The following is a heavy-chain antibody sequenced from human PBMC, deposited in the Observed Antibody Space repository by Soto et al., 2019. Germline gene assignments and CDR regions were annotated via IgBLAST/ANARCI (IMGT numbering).Heavy chain of an antibody. CDR2: ISAYNGNT. Sequence: ASVKVSCKASGYTFTSYGISWVRQAPGQGLEWMGWISAYNGNTNYAQKLQGRVTMTTDTSTSTAYMELRSLRSDDTAVYYCASAWRGWYLTDYDSWRQGPLVTVSS. CDR3: ASAWRGWYLTDYDS. D-gene: IGHD6-19*01. J-gene: IGHJ4*02. CDR1: GYTFTSYG. V-gene: IGHV1-18*01.